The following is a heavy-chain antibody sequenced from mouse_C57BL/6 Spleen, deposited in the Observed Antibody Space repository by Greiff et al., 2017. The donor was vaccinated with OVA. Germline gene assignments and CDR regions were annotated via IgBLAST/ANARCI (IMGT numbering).Heavy chain of an antibody. CDR2: IRNKANGYTT. Sequence: EVMLVESGGGLVQPGGSLSLSCAASGFTFTDYYMSWVRQPPGKALEWLGFIRNKANGYTTAYSASVKGRFTISSDNSQSILYLKMNALRAEDSATYYGAKYGERYYDYDGAMDDWGKGTSVTVSS. D-gene: IGHD2-4*01. J-gene: IGHJ4*01. CDR3: AKYGERYYDYDGAMDD. CDR1: GFTFTDYY. V-gene: IGHV7-3*01.